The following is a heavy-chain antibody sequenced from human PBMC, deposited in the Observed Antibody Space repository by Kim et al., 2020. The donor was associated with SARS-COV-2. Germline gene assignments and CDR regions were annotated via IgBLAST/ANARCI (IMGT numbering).Heavy chain of an antibody. V-gene: IGHV3-48*02. D-gene: IGHD3-16*01. CDR1: GFTLSNYD. CDR3: ARDRWGGSFDL. CDR2: ITKNSGTI. Sequence: GGSLRLSCVTSGFTLSNYDMNWVRQAPGKGLEWVSFITKNSGTIYYGESVKGRSTISRDNAKNSLYLQMNSLRDEDTAVYYCARDRWGGSFDLWGQGTLV. J-gene: IGHJ5*02.